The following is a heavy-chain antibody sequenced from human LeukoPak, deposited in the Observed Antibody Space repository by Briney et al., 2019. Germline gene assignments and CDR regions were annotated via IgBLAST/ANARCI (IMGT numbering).Heavy chain of an antibody. Sequence: GGSLRLSCAASGFTFSSYSMNWVRQAPGKGLEWVSSISSSSSYIYYADSVKGRFTISRDNAKNSLYPQMNSLRAEDTAVYYCARGGVRGSYYLGPLWDWGQGTLVTVSS. D-gene: IGHD1-26*01. J-gene: IGHJ4*02. CDR2: ISSSSSYI. V-gene: IGHV3-21*01. CDR1: GFTFSSYS. CDR3: ARGGVRGSYYLGPLWD.